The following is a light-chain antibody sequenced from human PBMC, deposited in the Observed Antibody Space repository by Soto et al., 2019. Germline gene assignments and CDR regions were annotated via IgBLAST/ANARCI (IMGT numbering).Light chain of an antibody. Sequence: AIQMTQSPSSLSASVGDRVTITCRASQGIKNDLGWYQQKPGRAPKLLIYVASNLQSGVPSRFSGSGSGTDFTLTISSLQPDDFATYYCQQYNTYLWTFGQGTKVDIK. CDR2: VAS. J-gene: IGKJ1*01. V-gene: IGKV1-6*01. CDR1: QGIKND. CDR3: QQYNTYLWT.